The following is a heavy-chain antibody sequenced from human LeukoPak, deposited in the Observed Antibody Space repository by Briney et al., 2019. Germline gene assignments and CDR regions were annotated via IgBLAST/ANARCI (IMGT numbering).Heavy chain of an antibody. V-gene: IGHV1-69*06. D-gene: IGHD6-6*01. Sequence: SVKVSCKASGGTFSSYAISWVRQAPGQGLEWMGGIIPIFGTANYAQKFQGRVTITADKSTSTAYMELSSLRSEDAAVYYCARMADIAAANFDYWGQGTLVTVSS. CDR3: ARMADIAAANFDY. CDR2: IIPIFGTA. CDR1: GGTFSSYA. J-gene: IGHJ4*02.